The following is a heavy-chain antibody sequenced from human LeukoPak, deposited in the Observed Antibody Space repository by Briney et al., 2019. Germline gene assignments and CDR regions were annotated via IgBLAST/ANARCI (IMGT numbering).Heavy chain of an antibody. CDR2: ISGGGGT. D-gene: IGHD2-21*02. CDR3: AKEPPYCGGDCYFLLDY. V-gene: IGHV3-23*01. J-gene: IGHJ4*02. CDR1: GFTFSSYS. Sequence: GGSLRLSCAASGFTFSSYSMSWVRQAPGKGLEWVSGISGGGGTYYADSVKGRFTISRDNSKNTLYLQVNSLRAEDTGVYYCAKEPPYCGGDCYFLLDYRGQGTLVIVSS.